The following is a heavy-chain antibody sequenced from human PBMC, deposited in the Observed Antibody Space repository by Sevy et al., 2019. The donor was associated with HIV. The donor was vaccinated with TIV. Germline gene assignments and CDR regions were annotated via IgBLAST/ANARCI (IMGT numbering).Heavy chain of an antibody. Sequence: SQTLSLTCAVYGGSFSGYYWSWIRQPPGKGLEWIGEINNSGSTNYNPSLKSRVTISVEKSKNQFSLKLNSVTAADTAVYYCARVSSITMVRGILDPWGQGTLVTVSS. V-gene: IGHV4-34*01. CDR3: ARVSSITMVRGILDP. CDR2: INNSGST. J-gene: IGHJ5*02. D-gene: IGHD3-10*01. CDR1: GGSFSGYY.